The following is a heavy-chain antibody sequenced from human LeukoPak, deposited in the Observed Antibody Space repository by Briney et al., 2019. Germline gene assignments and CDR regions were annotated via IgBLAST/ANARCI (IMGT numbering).Heavy chain of an antibody. Sequence: GASVKVSCKASGYTFTSYAISWVRQAPGQGLEWMGWISAYTGNTNYAQKFQGRVTVTTDTSTSIAYMELRSLRSDDTAVYYCATSIVGLTYDEHFQHWGQGTLVTVSS. CDR2: ISAYTGNT. CDR1: GYTFTSYA. J-gene: IGHJ1*01. D-gene: IGHD1-26*01. V-gene: IGHV1-18*01. CDR3: ATSIVGLTYDEHFQH.